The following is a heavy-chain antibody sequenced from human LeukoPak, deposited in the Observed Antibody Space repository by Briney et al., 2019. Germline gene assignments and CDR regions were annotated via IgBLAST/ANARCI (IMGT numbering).Heavy chain of an antibody. CDR2: ISGSGNST. CDR1: GFTFSSYA. D-gene: IGHD2-2*01. V-gene: IGHV3-23*01. J-gene: IGHJ4*02. Sequence: GGSLRLSCAASGFTFSSYAMSWVRQAPEKGLEWVSAISGSGNSTYYTDSVKGRFTISRDNSKNTLYLQMNSLRAEDTAVYYCAKGGYCSSATCLRAFDYWGQGTLVTVSS. CDR3: AKGGYCSSATCLRAFDY.